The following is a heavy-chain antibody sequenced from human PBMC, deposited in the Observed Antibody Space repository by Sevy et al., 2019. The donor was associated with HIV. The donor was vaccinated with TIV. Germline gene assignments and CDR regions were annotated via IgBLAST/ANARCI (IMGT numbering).Heavy chain of an antibody. D-gene: IGHD1-26*01. J-gene: IGHJ3*02. Sequence: GWSLRLSCAASGFTFSTYWMHWVRQAPGKGLVWVSRINSDGNYGSYVESVEGRFTISRDNAQNTLFLQMSSLRVEDTAVYYCARESRGSLEGFDIWGQGTMVTVSS. V-gene: IGHV3-74*01. CDR3: ARESRGSLEGFDI. CDR2: INSDGNYG. CDR1: GFTFSTYW.